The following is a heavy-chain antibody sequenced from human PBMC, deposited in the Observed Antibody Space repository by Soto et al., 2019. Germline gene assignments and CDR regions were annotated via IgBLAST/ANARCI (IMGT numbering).Heavy chain of an antibody. CDR2: ISANGQGI. Sequence: GGSLRLSCAASGFTFNNYAMSWVRQAPGKGLEWVSAISANGQGIYYADSVKGRFIISRDNSKNTLYLQMNSLRAEDTAVYYCARASLSGSYGDFDYWGQGTLVTVSS. CDR3: ARASLSGSYGDFDY. D-gene: IGHD1-26*01. CDR1: GFTFNNYA. V-gene: IGHV3-23*01. J-gene: IGHJ4*02.